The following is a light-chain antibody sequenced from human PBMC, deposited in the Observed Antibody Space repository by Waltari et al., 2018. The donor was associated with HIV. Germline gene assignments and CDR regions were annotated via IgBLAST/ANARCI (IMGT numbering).Light chain of an antibody. J-gene: IGLJ3*02. V-gene: IGLV2-8*01. Sequence: SALTQPPPASGSPGQSVTISCTGTSSDVGGSTHVSWSPQHPGKAPKRLVYEVTKRPPGVPNRFSGSKSGNTASLTVSGLQAEDEADYYCVSYAGVRDRWVFGGGTKLTVL. CDR1: SSDVGGSTH. CDR2: EVT. CDR3: VSYAGVRDRWV.